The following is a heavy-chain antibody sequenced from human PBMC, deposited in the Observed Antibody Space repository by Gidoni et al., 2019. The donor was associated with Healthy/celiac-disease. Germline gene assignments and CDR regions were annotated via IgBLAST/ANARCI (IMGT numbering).Heavy chain of an antibody. CDR1: GGSFSGYY. J-gene: IGHJ2*01. V-gene: IGHV4-34*01. Sequence: QVQLQQWGAGLLKPSETLSLTCAVYGGSFSGYYWSWIRQPPGKGLEWIGEINHSGSTNYNPSLKSRVTISVDTSKNQFSLKLSSVTAADTAVYYCARGGGYHYCSGGSCSRLWSLWYFDLWGRGTLVTVSS. CDR3: ARGGGYHYCSGGSCSRLWSLWYFDL. D-gene: IGHD2-15*01. CDR2: INHSGST.